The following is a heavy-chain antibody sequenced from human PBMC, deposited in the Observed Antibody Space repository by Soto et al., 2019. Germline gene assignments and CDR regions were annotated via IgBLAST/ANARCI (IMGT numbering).Heavy chain of an antibody. CDR1: GGSISSYY. D-gene: IGHD3-22*01. Sequence: SETLSLTCTVSGGSISSYYWSWIRQPAGKGLEWIGRIYTSGSTNYNPSLKSRVTMSVDTSKNQFPLKLSSVTAADTAVYYCARAGHYYDSSGSHFDYWGQGTLVTVSS. CDR2: IYTSGST. CDR3: ARAGHYYDSSGSHFDY. J-gene: IGHJ4*02. V-gene: IGHV4-4*07.